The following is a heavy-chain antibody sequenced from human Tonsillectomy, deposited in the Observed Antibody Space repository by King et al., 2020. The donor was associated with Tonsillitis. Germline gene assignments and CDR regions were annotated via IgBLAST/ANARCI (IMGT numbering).Heavy chain of an antibody. CDR2: GNGGGDRT. D-gene: IGHD1-26*01. J-gene: IGHJ4*02. CDR1: GFTVSSNA. Sequence: VQLVESGGGLVEPGGSLRLSCAASGFTVSSNAMSWVRQAPGKGLEWVSAGNGGGDRTFYADSVKGRFTISRDNSKNTLYLQMNGLRVEDTAVYYCAKEKWGPGVDYWGQGTLVTVSS. V-gene: IGHV3-23*04. CDR3: AKEKWGPGVDY.